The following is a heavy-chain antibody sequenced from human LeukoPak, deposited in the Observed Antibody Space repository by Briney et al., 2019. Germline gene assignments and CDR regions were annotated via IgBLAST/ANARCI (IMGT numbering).Heavy chain of an antibody. J-gene: IGHJ3*01. V-gene: IGHV3-64D*09. CDR2: ISSNGGNT. CDR1: GFTFSRYG. Sequence: GGSLGLSCSASGFTFSRYGMHWVRQAPGKGLEYVSAISSNGGNTYYADSVKGRFTISRDNSKNTLYLQMNSLRADDTAVYYCVKGFPHYYDSSGFGAFDVWGQGTIVTVSS. CDR3: VKGFPHYYDSSGFGAFDV. D-gene: IGHD3-22*01.